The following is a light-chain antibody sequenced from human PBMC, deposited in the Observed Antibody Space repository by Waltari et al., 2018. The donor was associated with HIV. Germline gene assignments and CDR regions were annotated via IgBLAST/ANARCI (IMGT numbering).Light chain of an antibody. CDR2: GAS. Sequence: IVMTQSPAPLSVSPGERATLSCRASQSVSRNLAWYQQKPGQAPRLLIYGASTRATGIPARFSGSGSGTEFTLTISSLQSEDFAVYYCQQYNNWGTFGQGTKVEIK. CDR1: QSVSRN. J-gene: IGKJ1*01. V-gene: IGKV3-15*01. CDR3: QQYNNWGT.